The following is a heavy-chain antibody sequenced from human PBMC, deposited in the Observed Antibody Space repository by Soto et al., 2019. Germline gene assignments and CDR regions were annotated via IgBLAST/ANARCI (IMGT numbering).Heavy chain of an antibody. CDR2: ISWDGHDT. CDR1: GFTFEDYT. V-gene: IGHV3-43*01. CDR3: AKDRGFCTSITCYAFDF. J-gene: IGHJ4*02. Sequence: GSLRLSCATSGFTFEDYTIHWVRQTPGKGLEWVSLISWDGHDTYYAASVKGRFTISRDSSKNSLYLEMNSLRTEDTAVYYCAKDRGFCTSITCYAFDFWGQGTLVTVSS. D-gene: IGHD2-2*01.